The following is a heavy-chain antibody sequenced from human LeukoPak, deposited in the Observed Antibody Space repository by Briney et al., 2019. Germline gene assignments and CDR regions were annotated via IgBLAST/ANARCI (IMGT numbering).Heavy chain of an antibody. CDR3: ARDAEYGSSRFLDY. J-gene: IGHJ4*02. V-gene: IGHV3-9*01. CDR2: ISWNSGSI. D-gene: IGHD6-6*01. CDR1: GFTFDDYA. Sequence: GGSLRLSCAASGFTFDDYAMHWVRQAPGKGLEWVSGISWNSGSIGYADSVKGRFTISRDNAKNSLYLQMNSLRAEDTAVYYCARDAEYGSSRFLDYWGQGTLVTVS.